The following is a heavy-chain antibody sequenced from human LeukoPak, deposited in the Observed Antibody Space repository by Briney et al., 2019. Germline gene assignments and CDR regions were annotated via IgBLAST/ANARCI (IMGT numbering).Heavy chain of an antibody. CDR2: INHRGST. V-gene: IGHV4-34*01. CDR3: ARAVAYYFDY. CDR1: GGSFSGYY. J-gene: IGHJ4*02. Sequence: SETLSLTCAVYGGSFSGYYWSWIRQPPGKGLEWIGEINHRGSTNYNPSLKSRVTISVDTSKNQFSLKRSSVTAADRAVYYCARAVAYYFDYWGQGTLVTVSS. D-gene: IGHD6-19*01.